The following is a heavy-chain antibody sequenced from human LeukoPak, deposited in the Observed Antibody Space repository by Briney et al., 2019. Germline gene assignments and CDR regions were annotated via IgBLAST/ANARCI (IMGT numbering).Heavy chain of an antibody. D-gene: IGHD6-25*01. Sequence: GASVKVSCKASGGTFSSYAISWVRQAPGQGLEWMGGIIPIFGTANCAQKFQGRVTITADESTSTAYMELSSLRSEDTAVYYCARGDHAAGFDYWGQGTLVTVSS. CDR3: ARGDHAAGFDY. CDR1: GGTFSSYA. V-gene: IGHV1-69*13. CDR2: IIPIFGTA. J-gene: IGHJ4*02.